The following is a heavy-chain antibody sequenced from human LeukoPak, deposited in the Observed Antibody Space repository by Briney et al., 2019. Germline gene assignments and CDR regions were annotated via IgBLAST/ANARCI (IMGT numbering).Heavy chain of an antibody. CDR1: GGSFSGYY. CDR3: ARVSFFRWAATRPSYYYYYMDV. J-gene: IGHJ6*03. Sequence: PSETLSLTCAVYGGSFSGYYWSWIRQPPGKGLEWIGEINHSGGTNYNPSLKSRVTISVDTSKNQFSLKLSSVTAADTAVYYCARVSFFRWAATRPSYYYYYMDVWGKGTTVTISS. D-gene: IGHD2-15*01. V-gene: IGHV4-34*01. CDR2: INHSGGT.